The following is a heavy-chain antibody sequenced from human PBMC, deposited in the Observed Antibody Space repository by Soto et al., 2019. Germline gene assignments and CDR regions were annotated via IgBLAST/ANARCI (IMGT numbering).Heavy chain of an antibody. V-gene: IGHV3-23*01. D-gene: IGHD6-19*01. CDR2: ISSSGGST. J-gene: IGHJ4*02. CDR1: GFTFSSYA. CDR3: AKDRRLAVAGAWLKGNYFDY. Sequence: GGSLRLSCAASGFTFSSYAMSWVRQAPGKGLEWVSAISSSGGSTYYADSVKGRFTISRDNSKNTLYLQMNSLRAEDTAVYYCAKDRRLAVAGAWLKGNYFDYWGQGTLVTVSS.